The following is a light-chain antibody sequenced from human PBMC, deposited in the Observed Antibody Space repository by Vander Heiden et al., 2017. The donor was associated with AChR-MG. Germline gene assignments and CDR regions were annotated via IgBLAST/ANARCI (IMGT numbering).Light chain of an antibody. CDR2: DTT. V-gene: IGLV7-46*01. Sequence: QAVVTQEPSLTVSPGGTVTLTCDSSTGAVTSGHYTFWYQQKPGQALMALISDTTDRRSWTPARFSGSLLGGKAALTLSGAQPEDEADYYCSVSDSDGRVFGGGTKLTVL. J-gene: IGLJ3*02. CDR3: SVSDSDGRV. CDR1: TGAVTSGHY.